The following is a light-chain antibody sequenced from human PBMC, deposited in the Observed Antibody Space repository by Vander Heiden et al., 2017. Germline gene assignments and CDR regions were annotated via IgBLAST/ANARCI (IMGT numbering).Light chain of an antibody. Sequence: DIQMTQSPSSLSASVGDRVTITCQASQDISNYLNWYQQKPGKAPKLLIYDASNLETGVPSRFSGSGSGTDFTFTISSLQPEDFATYYCQQDDNLPRTFGQGTQMDIK. CDR1: QDISNY. V-gene: IGKV1-33*01. J-gene: IGKJ5*01. CDR2: DAS. CDR3: QQDDNLPRT.